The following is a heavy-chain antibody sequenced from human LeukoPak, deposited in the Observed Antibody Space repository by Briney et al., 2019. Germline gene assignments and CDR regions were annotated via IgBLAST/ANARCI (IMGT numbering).Heavy chain of an antibody. D-gene: IGHD3-22*01. CDR2: IFYNGGP. V-gene: IGHV4-39*07. J-gene: IGHJ4*02. CDR3: ARASYSYDINGWVPFDY. CDR1: GVSITNSDYY. Sequence: SETLSLSCTASGVSITNSDYYWGCVPQSPGRGLEWLGNIFYNGGPYYNPSFKSRVAISVDTSKNHFSLTLNAVTAADTAVYCCARASYSYDINGWVPFDYWGQGTLVTVSS.